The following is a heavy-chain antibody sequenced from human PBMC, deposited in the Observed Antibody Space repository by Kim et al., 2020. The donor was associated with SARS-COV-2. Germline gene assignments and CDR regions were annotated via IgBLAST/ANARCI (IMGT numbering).Heavy chain of an antibody. CDR1: GFTFSSYA. V-gene: IGHV3-30-3*01. CDR3: ARDRSGGYFDY. CDR2: ISYDGSNK. D-gene: IGHD6-19*01. J-gene: IGHJ4*02. Sequence: GGSLRLSCAASGFTFSSYAMHWVRQAPGKGLEWVAVISYDGSNKYYADSVKGRFTISRDNSKNTLYLQMNSLRAEDTAVYYCARDRSGGYFDYWGQGTLVTVSS.